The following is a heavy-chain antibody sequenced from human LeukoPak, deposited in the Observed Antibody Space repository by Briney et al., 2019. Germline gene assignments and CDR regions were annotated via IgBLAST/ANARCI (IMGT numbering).Heavy chain of an antibody. Sequence: PSETLSLTCTVSGGSISSYYWSWIRQPPGKGLEWIGYIYYSGSTNYNPSLKSRVTISVDTSKNQFSLKLSSVTAADTAVYYCARDHVVVVPAAIKSYGMDVWGQGTTVTVSS. CDR2: IYYSGST. D-gene: IGHD2-2*01. J-gene: IGHJ6*02. CDR1: GGSISSYY. V-gene: IGHV4-59*01. CDR3: ARDHVVVVPAAIKSYGMDV.